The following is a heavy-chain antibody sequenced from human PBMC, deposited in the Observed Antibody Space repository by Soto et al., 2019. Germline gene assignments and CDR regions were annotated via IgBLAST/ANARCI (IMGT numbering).Heavy chain of an antibody. CDR2: INPSGGSS. J-gene: IGHJ5*02. D-gene: IGHD5-18*01. CDR1: GYTFTSYY. V-gene: IGHV1-46*03. CDR3: ARVYPSDTRYGYVGNNWFDP. Sequence: ASVKVSCKASGYTFTSYYMHWVRQAPGQGLEWMGIINPSGGSSSYAQKFQGRVTMTRDTSTSTVYMELSSLRSEDTAVYYCARVYPSDTRYGYVGNNWFDPWGQGTLVTVSS.